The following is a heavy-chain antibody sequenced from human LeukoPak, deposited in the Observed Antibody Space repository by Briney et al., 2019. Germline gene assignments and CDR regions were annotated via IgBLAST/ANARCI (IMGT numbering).Heavy chain of an antibody. J-gene: IGHJ6*03. Sequence: ASVKVSCKASGYTFTGYYMHWVRQAPGQGLEWMGRINPNSGGTNYAQKFQGRVTMTRDTSISTAYMELSRLRSDDTAVYYCARYRIAAAGNNYYYYYMDVWGKGTTVTVSS. CDR1: GYTFTGYY. V-gene: IGHV1-2*06. CDR2: INPNSGGT. CDR3: ARYRIAAAGNNYYYYYMDV. D-gene: IGHD6-13*01.